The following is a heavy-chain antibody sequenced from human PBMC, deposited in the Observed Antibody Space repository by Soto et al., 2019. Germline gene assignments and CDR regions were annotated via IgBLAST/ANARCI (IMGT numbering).Heavy chain of an antibody. D-gene: IGHD4-17*01. J-gene: IGHJ4*02. CDR1: GGSISSSSYH. V-gene: IGHV4-39*01. CDR2: IYYTGRT. Sequence: SETLSLTCTVSGGSISSSSYHWAWIRQPPGKGLEWIGSIYYTGRTYYNPSLKSRVTISVDTSKNQFSLKLSSVTAADTAVYYCARLDYGDYVDYWGQGTLVTVSS. CDR3: ARLDYGDYVDY.